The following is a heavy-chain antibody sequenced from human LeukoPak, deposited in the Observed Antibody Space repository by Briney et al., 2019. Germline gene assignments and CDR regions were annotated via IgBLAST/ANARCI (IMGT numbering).Heavy chain of an antibody. CDR1: GGSISRSYYY. D-gene: IGHD1-7*01. V-gene: IGHV4-39*01. CDR2: IYYSGST. J-gene: IGHJ4*02. Sequence: SETLSLTCTVCGGSISRSYYYWGWIRQPPGKGLEWLGTIYYSGSTYYNPSLKSRVTISVDTSKNQFSLKLSSVTAPDTAVYYCARHEDRNWYYQYWGQGTLVTVSS. CDR3: ARHEDRNWYYQY.